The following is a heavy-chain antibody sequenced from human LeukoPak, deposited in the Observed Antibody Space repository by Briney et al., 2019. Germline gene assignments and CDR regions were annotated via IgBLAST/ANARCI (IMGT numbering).Heavy chain of an antibody. CDR3: ARAYILTGYYYFDY. CDR2: INHSGST. V-gene: IGHV4-34*01. J-gene: IGHJ4*02. D-gene: IGHD3-9*01. CDR1: GGSFSGYY. Sequence: SETLSLTCAVYGGSFSGYYWSWIRQPPGKGLEWIGEINHSGSTNYNPSLKSRVTISVDTSKNQFSLKLSSVTAADTAVYYCARAYILTGYYYFDYWGQGTLVTVSS.